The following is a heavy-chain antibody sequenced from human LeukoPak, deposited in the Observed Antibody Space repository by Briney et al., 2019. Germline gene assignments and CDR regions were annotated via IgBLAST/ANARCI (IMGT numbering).Heavy chain of an antibody. D-gene: IGHD3-22*01. CDR3: ARDYYDSSGYYPDAFDI. CDR1: GFTFSSYA. V-gene: IGHV3-48*04. CDR2: ISSSSSTI. J-gene: IGHJ3*02. Sequence: GGSLRLSCAASGFTFSSYAMSWVRQAPGKGLEWVSYISSSSSTIYYADSVKGRFTISRDNAKNSLYLQMNSLRAEDTAVYYCARDYYDSSGYYPDAFDIWGQGTMVTVSS.